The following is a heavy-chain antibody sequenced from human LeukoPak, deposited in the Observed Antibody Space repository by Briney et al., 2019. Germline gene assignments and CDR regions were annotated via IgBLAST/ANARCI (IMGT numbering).Heavy chain of an antibody. V-gene: IGHV3-9*01. J-gene: IGHJ3*02. CDR2: ISWNSGSI. Sequence: GRSLRLSYAASGFTFDDYAMHWVRQAPGKGLEWVSGISWNSGSIGYADSVKGRFTISRDNAKNSLYLQMNSLRAEDTALYYCAKDMWDFWSGYSGAFDIWGQGTMVTVSS. CDR3: AKDMWDFWSGYSGAFDI. D-gene: IGHD3-3*01. CDR1: GFTFDDYA.